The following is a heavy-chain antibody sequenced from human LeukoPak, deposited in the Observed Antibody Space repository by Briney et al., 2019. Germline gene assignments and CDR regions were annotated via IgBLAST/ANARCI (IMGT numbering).Heavy chain of an antibody. Sequence: PSETLSLTCTVSGGSITSYYWSWIRQAPGKGLEWIGYINYSGGTNYNSSLKSRVTISVDTSKNQFYLKLSSVTAADTAVYYCARDRLWAATYWGQGTLVTVSS. CDR3: ARDRLWAATY. CDR1: GGSITSYY. V-gene: IGHV4-59*01. CDR2: INYSGGT. D-gene: IGHD1-26*01. J-gene: IGHJ4*02.